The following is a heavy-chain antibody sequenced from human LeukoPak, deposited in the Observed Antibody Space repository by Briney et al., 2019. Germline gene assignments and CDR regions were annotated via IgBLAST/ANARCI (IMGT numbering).Heavy chain of an antibody. CDR2: IIPIFGTA. CDR1: GGTFSSCA. J-gene: IGHJ4*02. V-gene: IGHV1-69*01. D-gene: IGHD2-2*01. CDR3: ARGEGREDIVVVPAAMFDY. Sequence: SVKVSCKASGGTFSSCAITWVRQAPGQGLEWMGGIIPIFGTANYAQKFQGRVTITADESTSTAYMELSSLRSEDTAVYYCARGEGREDIVVVPAAMFDYWGQGTLVTVSS.